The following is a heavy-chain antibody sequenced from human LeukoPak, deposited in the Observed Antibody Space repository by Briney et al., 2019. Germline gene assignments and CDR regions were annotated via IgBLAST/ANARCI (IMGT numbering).Heavy chain of an antibody. CDR1: GASVSGSPYY. V-gene: IGHV4-39*01. J-gene: IGHJ4*02. D-gene: IGHD3-22*01. Sequence: SETLSLTCTVSGASVSGSPYYWGWIRQPPGKGLEWIGSIYSSGSTYCNASLQSRVTISIETSKNQISLRLNSVTAADTAVYYCAATGGAYYYDSSGYWPSRWGQGTLVTVSS. CDR2: IYSSGST. CDR3: AATGGAYYYDSSGYWPSR.